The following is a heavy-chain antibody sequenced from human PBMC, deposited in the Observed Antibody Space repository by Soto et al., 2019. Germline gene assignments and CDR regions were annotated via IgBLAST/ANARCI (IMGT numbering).Heavy chain of an antibody. CDR1: GFTFNNYA. J-gene: IGHJ3*02. V-gene: IGHV3-23*01. CDR3: AKEYQGFTRGSFDI. D-gene: IGHD2-15*01. CDR2: ITGGGKT. Sequence: EVQLLESGGGSVQPGGSLRLSCATSGFTFNNYAINWVRQAPGKGLERVSGITGGGKTSYADSVKGRFTISRDNSMTTVWLQMDSLRAEDTALYYCAKEYQGFTRGSFDIWGQGTMVSVSS.